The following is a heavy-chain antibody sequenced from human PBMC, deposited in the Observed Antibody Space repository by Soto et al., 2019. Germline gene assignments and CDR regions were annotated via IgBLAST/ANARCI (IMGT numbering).Heavy chain of an antibody. V-gene: IGHV4-31*03. CDR2: IYYSGST. D-gene: IGHD5-12*01. Sequence: SETLSLTCTVSGGSISSGGYYWSWIRQHPGKGLEWIGYIYYSGSTYYNPSLKSRVTISVDTSKNQFSLKLSSVTAADTAVYYCARDRDGYNLFDYWGQGTLVTVSS. CDR3: ARDRDGYNLFDY. J-gene: IGHJ4*02. CDR1: GGSISSGGYY.